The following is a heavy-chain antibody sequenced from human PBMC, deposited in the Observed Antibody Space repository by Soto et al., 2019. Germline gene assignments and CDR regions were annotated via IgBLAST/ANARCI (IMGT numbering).Heavy chain of an antibody. Sequence: SVKVSCKASGGTFSSYAISWVRQAPGQGLEWMGGIIPIFGTANYAQKFQGRVTITADESTSTAYMELSSLRSEDTAVYYCARESGTTIFLGGGTRTNSFVSWGQGTLVTVSS. V-gene: IGHV1-69*13. CDR2: IIPIFGTA. J-gene: IGHJ5*01. CDR3: ARESGTTIFLGGGTRTNSFVS. CDR1: GGTFSSYA. D-gene: IGHD3-10*01.